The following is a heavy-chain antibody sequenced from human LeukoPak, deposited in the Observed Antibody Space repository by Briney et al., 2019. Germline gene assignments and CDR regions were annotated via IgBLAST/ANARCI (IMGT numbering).Heavy chain of an antibody. Sequence: GRSLRLSCAASGFTFSSYGMHWVRQAPGKGLEWVAVIWYDGSNKYYADSVKGRFTISRDNSKNTLYLQMNSLRAEDTAVYYCAKDQLVVAATNWFDPWGQGTLVTVSS. J-gene: IGHJ5*02. CDR1: GFTFSSYG. D-gene: IGHD2-15*01. CDR2: IWYDGSNK. V-gene: IGHV3-33*06. CDR3: AKDQLVVAATNWFDP.